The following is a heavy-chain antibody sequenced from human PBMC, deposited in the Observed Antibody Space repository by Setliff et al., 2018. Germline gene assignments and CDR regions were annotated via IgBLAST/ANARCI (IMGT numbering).Heavy chain of an antibody. CDR1: GYTFTSYY. J-gene: IGHJ4*02. D-gene: IGHD5-18*01. CDR2: INPNSGGT. CDR3: ARFSGHNYGSFDS. Sequence: ASVKVSCKASGYTFTSYYMHWVRQAPGQGLEWMGWINPNSGGTNLAQRFQGRVTMTRDTSISTAYMELSSLRSDDTAVYYCARFSGHNYGSFDSWGQGTLVTVSS. V-gene: IGHV1-2*02.